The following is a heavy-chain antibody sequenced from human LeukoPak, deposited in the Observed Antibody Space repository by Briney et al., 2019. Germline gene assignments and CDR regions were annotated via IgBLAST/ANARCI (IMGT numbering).Heavy chain of an antibody. V-gene: IGHV1-69*13. D-gene: IGHD3-9*01. CDR2: IIPIFGTA. CDR1: GGTFSSYA. J-gene: IGHJ4*02. CDR3: ARDAPGRDILTGYLDY. Sequence: SVKVSCKASGGTFSSYAISWVRQAPGQGLEWMGGIIPIFGTATYAQKFQGRVTITADGSTSTAYVELSSLRSEDTAVYYCARDAPGRDILTGYLDYWGQGTLVTVSS.